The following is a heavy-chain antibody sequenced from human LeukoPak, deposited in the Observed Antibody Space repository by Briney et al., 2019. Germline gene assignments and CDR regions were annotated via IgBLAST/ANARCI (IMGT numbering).Heavy chain of an antibody. V-gene: IGHV1-69*13. CDR2: IIPIFGTA. CDR1: GGTFSSYA. D-gene: IGHD4-11*01. CDR3: ARAFNSIQPLDY. J-gene: IGHJ4*02. Sequence: SVKVSCKASGGTFSSYAISWVRQAPGQGLEWMGGIIPIFGTANYAQKFQGRVTITADESTSTAYMELSSLRSEDTAVYYCARAFNSIQPLDYWGQGTLVTVSS.